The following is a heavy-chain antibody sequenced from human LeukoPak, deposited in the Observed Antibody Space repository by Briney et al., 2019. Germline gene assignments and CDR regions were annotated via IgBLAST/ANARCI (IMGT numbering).Heavy chain of an antibody. CDR2: ASYDGRYQ. Sequence: GGSLRLSCAASGVTFNWYRMHWVRQAPGKGLEWVAVASYDGRYQFYADSVKGRFTVSRDNSKNTLFLQMNSLRAEDTAVYHCARMMTDFDGSGHDIQRGAFDIWGQGTMVTVS. CDR3: ARMMTDFDGSGHDIQRGAFDI. CDR1: GVTFNWYR. V-gene: IGHV3-30*04. D-gene: IGHD3-22*01. J-gene: IGHJ3*02.